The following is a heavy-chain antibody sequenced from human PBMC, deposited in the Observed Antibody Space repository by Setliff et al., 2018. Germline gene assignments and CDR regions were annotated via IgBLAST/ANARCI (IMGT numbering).Heavy chain of an antibody. CDR2: IYYSGST. CDR1: GGSISSSSYY. Sequence: LSLTCTVSGGSISSSSYYWGWIRQPPGKGLEWIGSIYYSGSTYYNPSLKSRVTISVDTSKNQFSLKLSSVTAADTAVYYCATDSSDYDFWSGYSRPFGYWGQGTLVTSPQ. V-gene: IGHV4-39*01. D-gene: IGHD3-3*01. CDR3: ATDSSDYDFWSGYSRPFGY. J-gene: IGHJ4*02.